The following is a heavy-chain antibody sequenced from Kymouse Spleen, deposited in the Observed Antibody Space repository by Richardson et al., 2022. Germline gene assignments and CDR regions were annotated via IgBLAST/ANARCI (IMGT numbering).Heavy chain of an antibody. V-gene: IGHV4-39*01. Sequence: QLQLQESGPGLVKPSETLSLTCTVSGGSISSSSYYWGWIRQPPGKGLEWIGSIYYSGSTYYNPSLKSRVTISVDTSKNQFSLKLSSVTAADTAVYYCASLIVVVPAAMPHWFDPWGQGTLVTVSS. D-gene: IGHD2-2*02. CDR3: ASLIVVVPAAMPHWFDP. CDR2: IYYSGST. J-gene: IGHJ5*02. CDR1: GGSISSSSYY.